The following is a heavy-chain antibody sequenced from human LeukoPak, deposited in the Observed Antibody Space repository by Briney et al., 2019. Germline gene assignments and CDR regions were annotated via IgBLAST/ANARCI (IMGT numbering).Heavy chain of an antibody. V-gene: IGHV1-18*01. J-gene: IGHJ6*03. D-gene: IGHD3-16*02. CDR3: ARTNMGYDYVWGSYRYTGNYYYYYMDV. CDR2: ISAYNGNT. CDR1: GYTFTSYG. Sequence: GASVKVSCKASGYTFTSYGISWVRQAPGRGLEWMGWISAYNGNTNYAQKLQGRVTMTTDTSTSTAYMELRSLRSDDTAVYYCARTNMGYDYVWGSYRYTGNYYYYYMDVWGKGTTVTVSS.